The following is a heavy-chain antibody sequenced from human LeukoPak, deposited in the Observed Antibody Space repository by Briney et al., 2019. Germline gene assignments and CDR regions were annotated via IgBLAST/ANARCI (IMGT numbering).Heavy chain of an antibody. CDR2: ISWNSGSI. CDR3: AKDLAVAGTGYYGMDV. V-gene: IGHV3-9*01. Sequence: GGSLRLSCAASGFTFDDYAMHWVRQAPGKGLEWVSGISWNSGSIGYADSVEGRFTISRDNAKNSLYLQMNSLRAEDTALYYCAKDLAVAGTGYYGMDVWGQGTTVTVSS. D-gene: IGHD6-19*01. J-gene: IGHJ6*02. CDR1: GFTFDDYA.